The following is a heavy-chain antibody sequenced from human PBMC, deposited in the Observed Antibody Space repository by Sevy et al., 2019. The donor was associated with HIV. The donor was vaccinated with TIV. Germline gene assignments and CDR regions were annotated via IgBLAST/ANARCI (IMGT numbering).Heavy chain of an antibody. Sequence: GGSLRLSCAVSGFSFSHYAFHWVRQAPGKGLEWVSSISSSSSYIYYADSVKGRFTISRDNAKNSLYLQMNSLRAEDTAVYYCARTGSYGFLEWLLSSYYFDYWGQGTLVTVSS. CDR3: ARTGSYGFLEWLLSSYYFDY. CDR2: ISSSSSYI. J-gene: IGHJ4*02. CDR1: GFSFSHYA. V-gene: IGHV3-21*01. D-gene: IGHD3-3*01.